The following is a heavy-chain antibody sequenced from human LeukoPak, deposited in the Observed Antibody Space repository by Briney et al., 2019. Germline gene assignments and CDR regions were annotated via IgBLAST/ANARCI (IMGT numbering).Heavy chain of an antibody. D-gene: IGHD6-19*01. CDR2: INHSGST. J-gene: IGHJ4*02. V-gene: IGHV4-38-2*02. CDR3: ARHVIAVATFDY. Sequence: SETLSLTCTVSHYSISSGYYWGWIRQPPGKGLEWIGEINHSGSTNYNPSLKSRVTISVDTSKNQFSLKLSSVTAADTAVYYCARHVIAVATFDYWGQGTLVTVSS. CDR1: HYSISSGYY.